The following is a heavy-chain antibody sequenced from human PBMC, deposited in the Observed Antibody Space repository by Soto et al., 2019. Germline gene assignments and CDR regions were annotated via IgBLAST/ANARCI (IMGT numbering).Heavy chain of an antibody. V-gene: IGHV1-3*01. CDR2: INAGNGNT. CDR1: GYTFTSYA. D-gene: IGHD2-15*01. J-gene: IGHJ4*02. CDR3: ARGPGGPDGPGDY. Sequence: QVQLVQSGAEVKKPGASVKVSCKASGYTFTSYAMHWVRQAPGQRLEWMGWINAGNGNTKYSPKFQGRVTITRDTSAGTAYMELSSLRSEDTAVYYCARGPGGPDGPGDYWGQGTLGTVSS.